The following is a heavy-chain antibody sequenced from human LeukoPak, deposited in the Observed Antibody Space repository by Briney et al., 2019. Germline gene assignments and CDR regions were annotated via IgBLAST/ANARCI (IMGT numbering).Heavy chain of an antibody. J-gene: IGHJ6*03. CDR3: ARDLIVVVPAAMDYYYYYYMDV. V-gene: IGHV3-74*01. CDR1: GFTFSSYW. Sequence: RPGGSLRLSCAASGFTFSSYWMHWVRQAPGKGLVWVSRINSDGSSTSYADSVKGRFTISRDNAKNTLYLQMNSLRAEDTAVYYCARDLIVVVPAAMDYYYYYYMDVWGKGTTVTISS. D-gene: IGHD2-2*01. CDR2: INSDGSST.